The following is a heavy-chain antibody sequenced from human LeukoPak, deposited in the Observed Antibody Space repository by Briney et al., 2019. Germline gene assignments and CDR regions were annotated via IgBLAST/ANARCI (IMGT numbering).Heavy chain of an antibody. CDR2: IRYDGSNK. CDR1: GFTFSSYG. CDR3: AKESQLSYSGTFYIDY. J-gene: IGHJ4*02. D-gene: IGHD1-26*01. Sequence: GGSLRLSCAASGFTFSSYGMYWVRQAPGKGLEWASFIRYDGSNKYYADSVKGRFTISRDNSKNTLYLQMNSLRAEDTAVYYCAKESQLSYSGTFYIDYWGQGTLVTVSS. V-gene: IGHV3-30*02.